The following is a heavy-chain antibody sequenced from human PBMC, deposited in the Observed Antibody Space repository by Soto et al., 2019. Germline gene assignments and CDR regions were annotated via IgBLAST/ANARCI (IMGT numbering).Heavy chain of an antibody. V-gene: IGHV4-34*01. CDR2: INHSGST. Sequence: PSETLSLTCAVYGGSFSGYYWSWIRQPPGKGLEWIGEINHSGSTNYNPSLKSRVTISVDTSKNQFSLKLSSVTAADTAVYYCARVHIPMSSSTSRNAYWGQGSLVTVSS. CDR1: GGSFSGYY. J-gene: IGHJ1*01. CDR3: ARVHIPMSSSTSRNAY. D-gene: IGHD2-2*01.